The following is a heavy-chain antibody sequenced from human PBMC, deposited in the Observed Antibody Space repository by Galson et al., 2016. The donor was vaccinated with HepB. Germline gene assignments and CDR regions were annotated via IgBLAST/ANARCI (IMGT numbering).Heavy chain of an antibody. CDR2: IKSKTDGGTT. J-gene: IGHJ3*02. D-gene: IGHD2-15*01. V-gene: IGHV3-15*01. CDR1: GFTLSNAW. Sequence: SLRLSCAASGFTLSNAWMSWVRQAPGKGLEWVGRIKSKTDGGTTDYAAPVKGRFTISRDDSKNTLYLQMNSLKTEDTAVYYCTTRYCSGGSCDSRFRARHAIDIWGQGTMVTVSS. CDR3: TTRYCSGGSCDSRFRARHAIDI.